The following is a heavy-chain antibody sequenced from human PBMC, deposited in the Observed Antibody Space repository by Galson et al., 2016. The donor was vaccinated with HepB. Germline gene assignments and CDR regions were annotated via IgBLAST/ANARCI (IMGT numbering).Heavy chain of an antibody. Sequence: SLRLSCAAYGFTFSSYGMHWVRQAPGKGLEWVASISTRRTTYYSDSVQGRFTISRDNSNNTLYLQMNGLRAEDTAVYYCAKERLVRRIFDHWGQGTLLTVSS. D-gene: IGHD1-1*01. J-gene: IGHJ4*02. CDR3: AKERLVRRIFDH. V-gene: IGHV3-23*01. CDR2: ISTRRTT. CDR1: GFTFSSYG.